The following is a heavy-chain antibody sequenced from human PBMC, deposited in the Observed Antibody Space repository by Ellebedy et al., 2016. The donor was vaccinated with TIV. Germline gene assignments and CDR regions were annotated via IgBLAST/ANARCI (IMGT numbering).Heavy chain of an antibody. CDR1: GFTFSSYW. D-gene: IGHD6-19*01. Sequence: GESLKISXAASGFTFSSYWMHWVRQAPGKGLVWVSRISSEGSTTTYADSARGRFTISRDNAKNTLYLQMNSLRAEDTAVYYCARGDGSSGWYFDYWGQGTLFTVSS. CDR2: ISSEGSTT. J-gene: IGHJ4*02. V-gene: IGHV3-74*03. CDR3: ARGDGSSGWYFDY.